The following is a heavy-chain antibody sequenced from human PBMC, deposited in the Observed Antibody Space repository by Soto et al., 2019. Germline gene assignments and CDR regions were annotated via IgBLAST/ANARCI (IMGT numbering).Heavy chain of an antibody. CDR3: SRSRSYDY. CDR2: VSSKGYGGTI. Sequence: GGSLRLSCTASGFTFGNYAISWFRQAPGKGLEWVGIVSSKGYGGTIQYAASVRGRFTISRDDSKSIAYLQMNSLKTEDTAVYYCSRSRSYDYWGQGTLVTVSS. V-gene: IGHV3-49*03. D-gene: IGHD6-25*01. CDR1: GFTFGNYA. J-gene: IGHJ4*02.